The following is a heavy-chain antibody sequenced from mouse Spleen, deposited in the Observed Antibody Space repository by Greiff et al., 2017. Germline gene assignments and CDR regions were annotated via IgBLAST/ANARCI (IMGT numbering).Heavy chain of an antibody. J-gene: IGHJ1*01. Sequence: QVQLMESGAELVRPGTSVKVSCKASGYAFTNYLIEWVKQRPGQGLEWIGVINPGSGGTNYTEKFKGKATLTADKSSSTAYMQLSSLTSEDSAVYFCARRAYGGYFDVWGAGTTVTVSS. CDR2: INPGSGGT. V-gene: IGHV1-54*01. CDR3: ARRAYGGYFDV. D-gene: IGHD6-5*01. CDR1: GYAFTNYL.